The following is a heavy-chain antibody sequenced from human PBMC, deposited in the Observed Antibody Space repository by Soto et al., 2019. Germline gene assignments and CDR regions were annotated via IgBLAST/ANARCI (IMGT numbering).Heavy chain of an antibody. V-gene: IGHV1-2*02. CDR3: AREAVSADYFDY. Sequence: ASVKVSCKASGYTFTGYYMQWVRQAPGQGLEWMGWINPNSGGTNYAQKFQGRVTMTRDTSTSTAYMELTRLISDDTAVYYCAREAVSADYFDYWGRGTLVTVS. D-gene: IGHD6-19*01. CDR2: INPNSGGT. CDR1: GYTFTGYY. J-gene: IGHJ4*02.